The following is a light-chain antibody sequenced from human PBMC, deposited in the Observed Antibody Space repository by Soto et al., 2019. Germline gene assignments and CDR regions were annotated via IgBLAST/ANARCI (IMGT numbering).Light chain of an antibody. Sequence: EIDMTLTRSTLSVAEGESITRWSTASQSVSSNLAWYQQRPGQAPRLLMYGATTRATGVPDRFSGSGSGTEFTLNLSSLQSEDFAVYFCQQYQNWPLWTFGQGTKVDIK. J-gene: IGKJ1*01. CDR3: QQYQNWPLWT. CDR2: GAT. V-gene: IGKV3-15*01. CDR1: QSVSSN.